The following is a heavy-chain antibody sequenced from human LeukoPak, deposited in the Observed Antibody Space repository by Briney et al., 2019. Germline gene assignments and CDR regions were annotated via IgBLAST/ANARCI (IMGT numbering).Heavy chain of an antibody. J-gene: IGHJ4*02. D-gene: IGHD5-24*01. V-gene: IGHV4-59*12. CDR1: GGSISSYF. Sequence: SETLSLTCTVSGGSISSYFCSWIRQPPGKGLEWIGYIYYSGSTNYNPSLKSRVTIAVDTSKNQFSLKLSSVTAADTAVYYCARARPIEMATMSNFDYWGQGTLVTVSS. CDR3: ARARPIEMATMSNFDY. CDR2: IYYSGST.